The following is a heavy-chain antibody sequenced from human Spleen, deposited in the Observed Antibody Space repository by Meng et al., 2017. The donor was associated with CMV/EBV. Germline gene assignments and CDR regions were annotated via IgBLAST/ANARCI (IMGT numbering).Heavy chain of an antibody. CDR2: ITSSSSYI. J-gene: IGHJ4*02. CDR3: ARVFQVVPVAIPGEVGY. CDR1: GFTFSSYE. D-gene: IGHD2-2*02. Sequence: GESLKITCAASGFTFSSYEMNWVRQAPGKGLEWVSSITSSSSYIYYSDSVEGRFTISRDNAKNSLYLQMNSLRAEDTAVYYCARVFQVVPVAIPGEVGYWGQGTLVTVSS. V-gene: IGHV3-21*01.